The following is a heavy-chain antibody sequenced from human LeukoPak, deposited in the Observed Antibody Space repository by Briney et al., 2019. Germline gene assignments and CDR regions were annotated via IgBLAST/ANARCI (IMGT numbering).Heavy chain of an antibody. CDR2: IRYDGSSK. CDR1: GFTLTSYG. V-gene: IGHV3-30*02. J-gene: IGHJ4*02. Sequence: GGSLRLSCAASGFTLTSYGMHWVRQAPGKGLEWVAFIRYDGSSKHYADSVKGRFTISRDNAKNSLDLQMDSLRAEDTAVYYCAKDQFLDYWGQGTLVTVSS. CDR3: AKDQFLDY.